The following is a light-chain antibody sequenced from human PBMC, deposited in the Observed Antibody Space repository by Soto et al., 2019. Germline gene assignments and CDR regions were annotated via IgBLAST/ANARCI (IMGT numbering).Light chain of an antibody. Sequence: QSVLTQPPSASGTPGQRVTISCSGSSSNIGSNTVNLYQQLPGTAPKLLIYSYNQRPSGVPDRFSGSKSVTSASLAISGLQSEDEADYYCAAWDDSLNGYVFGTGTKLTVL. V-gene: IGLV1-44*01. CDR3: AAWDDSLNGYV. CDR2: SYN. J-gene: IGLJ1*01. CDR1: SSNIGSNT.